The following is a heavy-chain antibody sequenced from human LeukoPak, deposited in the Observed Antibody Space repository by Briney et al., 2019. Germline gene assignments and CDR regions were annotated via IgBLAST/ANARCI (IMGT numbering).Heavy chain of an antibody. J-gene: IGHJ6*03. V-gene: IGHV1-69*05. CDR3: ASGGSLYYYYYMDV. CDR1: GGTFSSYA. Sequence: SVKVSCKASGGTFSSYAISWVRQAPGQGLEWMGGIIPIFGTANYAQKFQGRVTITTDESTSTAYMELSSLRSEDTAVYYCASGGSLYYYYYMDVWGKGTTVTVSS. D-gene: IGHD2-15*01. CDR2: IIPIFGTA.